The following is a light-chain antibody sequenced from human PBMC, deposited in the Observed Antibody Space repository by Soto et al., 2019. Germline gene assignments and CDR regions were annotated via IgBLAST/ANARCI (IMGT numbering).Light chain of an antibody. CDR1: QSVSSY. CDR2: DAS. Sequence: EIVLTQSPATLSLSPGERANLACRASQSVSSYLAWYQQKPGQAPRLLIYDASSRATGIPARFSGSGSGTDFTLTISSLEPEDFAVYYCQQRSNWPPVFTFGPGTNVDIK. J-gene: IGKJ3*01. CDR3: QQRSNWPPVFT. V-gene: IGKV3-11*01.